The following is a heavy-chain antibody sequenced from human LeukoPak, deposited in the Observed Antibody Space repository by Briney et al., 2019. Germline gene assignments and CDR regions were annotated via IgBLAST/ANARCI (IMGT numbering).Heavy chain of an antibody. CDR3: VRGGPSVPLSYF. Sequence: ASVSASYTPSGYIFTGYYMHWVRQAAGQGLEWMGRNDQNSGSTTNPQKFQGRVTLTRETSIDTAYMEKKKLRSDETAVYFCVRGGPSVPLSYFWGQGTLVTVSS. J-gene: IGHJ4*02. CDR2: NDQNSGST. CDR1: GYIFTGYY. D-gene: IGHD2-2*01. V-gene: IGHV1-2*06.